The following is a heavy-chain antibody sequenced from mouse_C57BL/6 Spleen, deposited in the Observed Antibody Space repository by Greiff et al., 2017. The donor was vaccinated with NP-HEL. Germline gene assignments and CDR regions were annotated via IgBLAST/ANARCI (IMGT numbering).Heavy chain of an antibody. V-gene: IGHV1-26*01. J-gene: IGHJ2*01. Sequence: VQLQQSGPELVKPGASVKISCKASGYTFTDYYMNWVKQSHGKSLEWIGDINPNNGGTSYNQKFKGKATLTVDKSSSTAYMELRSLTSEDSAVYYCARLKDSSYGDYFDYWGQGTTLTVSS. D-gene: IGHD1-1*01. CDR2: INPNNGGT. CDR1: GYTFTDYY. CDR3: ARLKDSSYGDYFDY.